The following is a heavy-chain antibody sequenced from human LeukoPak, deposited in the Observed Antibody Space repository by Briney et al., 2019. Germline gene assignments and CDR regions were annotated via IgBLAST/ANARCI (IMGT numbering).Heavy chain of an antibody. CDR2: MNPDSGDT. Sequence: ASVKVSCKASGYTFSTYDLNWVRQAPGQGLEWMGWMNPDSGDTGYAQKFRGRITMTRSTSISTAYLELSSLSTDDTAVYYCGRGHSDYYGSGTYPVAQHGGQGPLVPVSS. D-gene: IGHD3-10*01. CDR3: GRGHSDYYGSGTYPVAQH. J-gene: IGHJ1*01. V-gene: IGHV1-8*01. CDR1: GYTFSTYD.